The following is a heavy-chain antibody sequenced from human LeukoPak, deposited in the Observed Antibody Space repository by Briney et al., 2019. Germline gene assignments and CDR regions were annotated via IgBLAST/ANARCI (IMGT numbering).Heavy chain of an antibody. CDR2: IYPGDSAT. J-gene: IGHJ4*02. Sequence: GESLKISCKGSGYSFTSYWSGWVRQMPGKGLDWIGIIYPGDSATRYSPSFQGQVTISADKSIATAYLQWSSLKASDTAMYYCARFSGTDWSIYYFDYGGQGTLVTVSS. CDR3: ARFSGTDWSIYYFDY. D-gene: IGHD3-9*01. V-gene: IGHV5-51*01. CDR1: GYSFTSYW.